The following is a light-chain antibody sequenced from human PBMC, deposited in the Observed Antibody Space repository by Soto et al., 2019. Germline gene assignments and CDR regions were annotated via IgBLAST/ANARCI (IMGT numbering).Light chain of an antibody. CDR2: STS. J-gene: IGKJ4*01. Sequence: DIQMTQSPPSLSASVGDRVTITCRASQGITNDLGWYQQKPGKAPRLLIYSTSTLQSGVPSRFSGSFSETEFTLTISDLQPEDFATYYCLQHNTYPLTFGGGTKVEIK. CDR3: LQHNTYPLT. V-gene: IGKV1-17*02. CDR1: QGITND.